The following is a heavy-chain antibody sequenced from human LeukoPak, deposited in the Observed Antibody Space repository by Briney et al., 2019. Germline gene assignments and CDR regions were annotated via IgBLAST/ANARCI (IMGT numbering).Heavy chain of an antibody. CDR3: ARGLRIGYCSGGSCSLGY. Sequence: ASVKVSCKASGYTFTSYYMHWVRQAPGQGLVWMGIINPSGGSTSYAQKFQGRVTMTRDTSTSTVYMELSSLRSEDTAVYYCARGLRIGYCSGGSCSLGYWGQGTLVTVSS. V-gene: IGHV1-46*01. CDR2: INPSGGST. D-gene: IGHD2-15*01. CDR1: GYTFTSYY. J-gene: IGHJ4*02.